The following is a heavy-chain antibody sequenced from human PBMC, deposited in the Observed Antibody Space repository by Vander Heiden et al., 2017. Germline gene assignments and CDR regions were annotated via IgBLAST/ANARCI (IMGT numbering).Heavy chain of an antibody. CDR2: INSKTGGT. Sequence: QVQLVQSGADMKMPGASVKVSCKASGYTFIDYYIYWVRQAPGQGLEWVAWINSKTGGTSNAQKFQGRVTLTRDTSTSTAYMELSGLRSDDTALYYCARVKYANGWNHFDYWGQGTLVTVSS. V-gene: IGHV1-2*02. CDR3: ARVKYANGWNHFDY. D-gene: IGHD1-1*01. CDR1: GYTFIDYY. J-gene: IGHJ4*02.